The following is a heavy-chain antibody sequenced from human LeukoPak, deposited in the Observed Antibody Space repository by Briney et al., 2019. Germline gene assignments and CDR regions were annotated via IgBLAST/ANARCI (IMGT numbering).Heavy chain of an antibody. CDR2: ISWNSGSI. V-gene: IGHV3-9*01. CDR1: GFTFSSYA. J-gene: IGHJ4*02. Sequence: GGFLRLSCAASGFTFSSYAMSWVRQAPGKGLEWVSGISWNSGSIGYADSVKGRFTISRDNAKNSLYLQMNSLRAEDTALYYCAKAGYSYGPPDYWGQGTLVTVSS. CDR3: AKAGYSYGPPDY. D-gene: IGHD5-18*01.